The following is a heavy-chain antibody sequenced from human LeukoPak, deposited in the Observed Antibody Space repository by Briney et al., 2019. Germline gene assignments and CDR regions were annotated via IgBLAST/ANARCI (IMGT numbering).Heavy chain of an antibody. CDR1: GGSISSNSYY. J-gene: IGHJ4*02. V-gene: IGHV4-61*01. CDR3: ARGEDFERYYLAY. Sequence: SETLSLTCAVSGGSISSNSYYWTWIRQIPGKGLEWIGYIYYTGTTNYNPLFESRATISVDTSKNQFSLKLTSVTAADTAVYFCARGEDFERYYLAYWGQGTLVTVSS. D-gene: IGHD3-9*01. CDR2: IYYTGTT.